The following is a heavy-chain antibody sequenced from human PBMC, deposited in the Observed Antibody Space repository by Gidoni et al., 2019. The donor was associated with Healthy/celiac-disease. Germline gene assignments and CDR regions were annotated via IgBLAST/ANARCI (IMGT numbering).Heavy chain of an antibody. D-gene: IGHD4-17*01. J-gene: IGHJ4*02. Sequence: QVQLQESGPGLVKPSLTLSLTCTVSGGYSSSGGYYWSWIRQHPGKGLEWIGYIYYSGSTYYNPSLKSRVTISVDTSKNQFSLKLSSVTAADTAVYYCARGSTVVTFYFDYWGQGTLVTVSS. CDR1: GGYSSSGGYY. CDR3: ARGSTVVTFYFDY. V-gene: IGHV4-31*03. CDR2: IYYSGST.